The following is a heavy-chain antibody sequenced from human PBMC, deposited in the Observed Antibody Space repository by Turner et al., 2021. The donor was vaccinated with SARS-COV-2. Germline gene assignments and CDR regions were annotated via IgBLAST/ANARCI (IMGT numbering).Heavy chain of an antibody. V-gene: IGHV1-69*02. CDR3: ARPTSCGGDCYYFDL. D-gene: IGHD2-21*02. CDR2: IISLPGIA. J-gene: IGHJ2*01. CDR1: GGTFSSFI. Sequence: VQLVQSGAEVRKPGSSVKVSCRASGGTFSSFIINWVRQAPGQGLEWMGWIISLPGIANYAQKFQCRVTVTADTSTSTVYMELSSLRSEDTAVYYCARPTSCGGDCYYFDLWGRGTLFTVSS.